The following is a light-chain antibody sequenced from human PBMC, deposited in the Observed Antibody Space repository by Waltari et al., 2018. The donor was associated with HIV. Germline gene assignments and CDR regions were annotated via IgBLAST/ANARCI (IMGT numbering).Light chain of an antibody. CDR3: QQYKHTPDT. J-gene: IGKJ1*01. Sequence: DIQITQSPSTLSADVGDRVTLTCRASVNIRTWLAWYQQKPGEAPKIGISEASSLESGVPSRFSGSGSGTEFTLTISSLQPDDFATYYCQQYKHTPDTFGQGTKVEIK. CDR2: EAS. V-gene: IGKV1-5*03. CDR1: VNIRTW.